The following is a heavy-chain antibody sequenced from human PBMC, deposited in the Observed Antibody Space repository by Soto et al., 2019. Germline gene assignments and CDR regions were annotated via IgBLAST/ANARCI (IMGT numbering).Heavy chain of an antibody. CDR3: ARRDYGSGRNDY. D-gene: IGHD3-10*01. CDR2: INPNSGGT. J-gene: IGHJ4*02. V-gene: IGHV1-2*02. CDR1: GYTFTGYY. Sequence: ASVKVSCKASGYTFTGYYMHWVRQAPGQGLEWMGWINPNSGGTNYAQKFQGRVTMTRDTSISTAYMELSRLRSDGTAVYYCARRDYGSGRNDYCGQGNLVTVSS.